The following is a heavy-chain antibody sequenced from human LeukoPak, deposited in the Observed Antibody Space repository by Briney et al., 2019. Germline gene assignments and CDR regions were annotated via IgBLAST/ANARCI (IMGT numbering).Heavy chain of an antibody. Sequence: GRSLRLSCAASGFTFSSYAMHWVRQAPGKGLEWVAVISYDGSNKYYADSVKGRFTISRDNSKNTLYLQMNSLRAEDTAVYYCARDEEDWYFQRWGQGTLVTVSS. J-gene: IGHJ1*01. CDR3: ARDEEDWYFQR. D-gene: IGHD2-15*01. CDR1: GFTFSSYA. CDR2: ISYDGSNK. V-gene: IGHV3-30*04.